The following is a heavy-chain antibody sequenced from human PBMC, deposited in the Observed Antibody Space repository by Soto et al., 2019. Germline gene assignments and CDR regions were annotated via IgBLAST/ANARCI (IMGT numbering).Heavy chain of an antibody. V-gene: IGHV1-46*01. CDR3: AREIVGATTFLDF. CDR1: GYTFTSYY. Sequence: QVQLVQSGAEVKKPGASVKVSCKASGYTFTSYYMHWVRQAPGQGLEWMGIINPSGGSTSYAQKFQGRVTMTRDTSTSTVYMELSSLRSEVTAVYYCAREIVGATTFLDFWGQGTLVTVSS. CDR2: INPSGGST. J-gene: IGHJ4*02. D-gene: IGHD1-26*01.